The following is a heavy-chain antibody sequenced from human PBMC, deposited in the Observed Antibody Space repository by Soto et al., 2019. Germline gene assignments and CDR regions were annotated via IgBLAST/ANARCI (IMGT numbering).Heavy chain of an antibody. CDR3: ARARQVLGATSRFVP. D-gene: IGHD1-26*01. CDR1: GFTFSSYG. V-gene: IGHV3-33*01. J-gene: IGHJ5*02. Sequence: QVQLVESGGGVVQPGRSLRLSCAASGFTFSSYGMQWVRQAPGKGLEWVAVIWYDGSNKYYADSVKGRFTISRDNSKNTLYLQMNSLRADDTAVYYCARARQVLGATSRFVPWGQGTLVTVSS. CDR2: IWYDGSNK.